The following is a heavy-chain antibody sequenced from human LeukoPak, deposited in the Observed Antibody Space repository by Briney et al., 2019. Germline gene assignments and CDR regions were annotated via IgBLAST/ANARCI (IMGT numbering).Heavy chain of an antibody. CDR1: GFIFNNYA. Sequence: SGGSLRLSCAASGFIFNNYAMTWVRQAPGKGLEWVSAITGSGGNTYYADSVKGRFTISKDNSKNTVYLQMSSLRVDDTAVYYCAKAASSSWPSYYYGMDVWGQGTTVTVSS. V-gene: IGHV3-23*01. CDR2: ITGSGGNT. CDR3: AKAASSSWPSYYYGMDV. J-gene: IGHJ6*02. D-gene: IGHD6-13*01.